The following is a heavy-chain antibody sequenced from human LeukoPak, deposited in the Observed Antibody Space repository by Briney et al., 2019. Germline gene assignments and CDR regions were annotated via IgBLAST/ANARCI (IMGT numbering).Heavy chain of an antibody. CDR3: VKDPSGAAAASTFDY. V-gene: IGHV3-30*02. CDR1: GFTFSNYG. J-gene: IGHJ4*02. Sequence: PGGSLRLSCAASGFTFSNYGMHWVRQTPDEGLEWVAFIRSDSSYIYYLESVKGRFTVSRDNSKNTLFLQMHSLRPEDTAVYYCVKDPSGAAAASTFDYWGQGTLVTVSS. CDR2: IRSDSSYI. D-gene: IGHD6-13*01.